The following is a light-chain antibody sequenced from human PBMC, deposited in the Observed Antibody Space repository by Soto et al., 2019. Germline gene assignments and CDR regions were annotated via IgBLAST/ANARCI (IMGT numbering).Light chain of an antibody. CDR3: KQSHSTPLT. J-gene: IGKJ4*01. V-gene: IGKV1-39*01. CDR2: AAY. Sequence: DIQMTQSPSSLSASVGDRVTITCRASQSISSYLNWYQQKPGKAPKLLIYAAYSLQSGVQSRFSGSGSGTDFTLTIRSLQPEDFATYYCKQSHSTPLTFGGGTKVDIK. CDR1: QSISSY.